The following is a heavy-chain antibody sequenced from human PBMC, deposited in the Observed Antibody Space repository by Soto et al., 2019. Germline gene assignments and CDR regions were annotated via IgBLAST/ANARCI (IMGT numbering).Heavy chain of an antibody. CDR3: ATVTSSSSVNYAYYGMDV. J-gene: IGHJ6*02. V-gene: IGHV1-24*01. D-gene: IGHD6-6*01. CDR1: GYTLTELS. CDR2: FDPEDGET. Sequence: QVQLVQSGAEVKKPGASVKVSCKVSGYTLTELSMHWVRQAPGKGLEWMGGFDPEDGETIYAQKFQGRVTMTEDTSTDTAYMELSILRSEDTAVYYCATVTSSSSVNYAYYGMDVWGQETTVTVAS.